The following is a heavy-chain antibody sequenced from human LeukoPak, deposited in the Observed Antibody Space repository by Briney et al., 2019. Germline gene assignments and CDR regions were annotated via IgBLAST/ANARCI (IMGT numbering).Heavy chain of an antibody. CDR1: GFTLSSYS. CDR3: ARSLPNYYDSSGSHAFDI. CDR2: ISSRSNSV. Sequence: GGSLRLSCAASGFTLSSYSMNWVRQAPGKGLEWVSYISSRSNSVYYAHSVKGRFTISRDNAKNSLYLQMNSLRAEDTAVYYCARSLPNYYDSSGSHAFDIWGQGTMVTVSS. V-gene: IGHV3-48*01. D-gene: IGHD3-22*01. J-gene: IGHJ3*02.